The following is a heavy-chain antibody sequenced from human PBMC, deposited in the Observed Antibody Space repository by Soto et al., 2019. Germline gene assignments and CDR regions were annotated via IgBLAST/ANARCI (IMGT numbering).Heavy chain of an antibody. CDR2: IDPSDSYT. V-gene: IGHV5-10-1*01. CDR1: GYSFTSYW. Sequence: PGESLKISCKGSGYSFTSYWISRVRQMPGKGLEWMGRIDPSDSYTNYSPSFQGHVTISADKSISTAYLQWSNLKASDTAMYYCARHEGDGYWYYFDYWGQGTLVTVSS. D-gene: IGHD2-8*02. J-gene: IGHJ4*02. CDR3: ARHEGDGYWYYFDY.